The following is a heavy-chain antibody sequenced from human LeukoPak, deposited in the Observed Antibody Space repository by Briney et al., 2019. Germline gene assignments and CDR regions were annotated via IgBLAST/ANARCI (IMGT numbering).Heavy chain of an antibody. D-gene: IGHD5-18*01. J-gene: IGHJ4*02. Sequence: SETLSLTCAVYGGSFSGYYWRWLRQPPGKGLEWIGEINHSGSTNYNPSLKSRVTISVDTSKNQFSLKLSSVTAADTAVYYCARGDTAMERCHDYWGQGTLVTVSS. CDR2: INHSGST. CDR3: ARGDTAMERCHDY. CDR1: GGSFSGYY. V-gene: IGHV4-34*01.